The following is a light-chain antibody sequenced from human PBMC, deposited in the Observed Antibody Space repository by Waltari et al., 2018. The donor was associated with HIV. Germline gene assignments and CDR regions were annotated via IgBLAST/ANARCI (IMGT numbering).Light chain of an antibody. CDR1: SLRNYY. Sequence: SSELTQDPAVSVALGQTVRITCHGDSLRNYYASWFQQKPGQAPIFVFFGKNNRPSGIPDRFSGSSSGNTASLTITGAQAEDEADYYCNSRDSSGNHVIFGGGTKLTVL. CDR2: GKN. V-gene: IGLV3-19*01. J-gene: IGLJ2*01. CDR3: NSRDSSGNHVI.